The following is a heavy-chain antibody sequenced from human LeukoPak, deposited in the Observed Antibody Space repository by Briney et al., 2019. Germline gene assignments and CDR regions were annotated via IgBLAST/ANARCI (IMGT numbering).Heavy chain of an antibody. J-gene: IGHJ4*02. Sequence: PGGSLRLSCAASGFTFSSYTMNWVRQAPGKGLEWVSSITRTSNYIYYADSVKGRFTISRDNSKNTVDLLMNSLGAEDTAVYYCARDSLMLRGPLVIYYFDFWGQGTLVTVSS. V-gene: IGHV3-21*04. CDR2: ITRTSNYI. D-gene: IGHD3-10*01. CDR3: ARDSLMLRGPLVIYYFDF. CDR1: GFTFSSYT.